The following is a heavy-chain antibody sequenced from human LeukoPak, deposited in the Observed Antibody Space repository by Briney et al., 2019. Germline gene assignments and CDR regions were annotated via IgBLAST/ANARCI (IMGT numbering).Heavy chain of an antibody. D-gene: IGHD2-2*01. Sequence: SETLSLTCTVSGGSISSSSYYWGWIRQPPGKGLEWIGSIYYSGSTYYNPSLRSRVTISVDTSKNQFSLKLSSVTAADTAVYYCARQATVVPAARTLNKSSYAFDIWGQGTMVTVSS. CDR1: GGSISSSSYY. V-gene: IGHV4-39*01. J-gene: IGHJ3*02. CDR2: IYYSGST. CDR3: ARQATVVPAARTLNKSSYAFDI.